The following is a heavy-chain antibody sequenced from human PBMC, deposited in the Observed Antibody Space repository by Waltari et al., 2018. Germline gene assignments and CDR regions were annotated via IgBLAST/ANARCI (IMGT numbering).Heavy chain of an antibody. Sequence: EVQLVESGGGLVQPGGSLRLSCAASGFPFSSYWMSWVRQAPGKGLEWVANIKQDGSEKYYVDSVKGRFTISRDNAKNSLYLQMNSLRAEDTAVYYCAREGDNLDYWGQGTLVTVSS. J-gene: IGHJ4*02. CDR1: GFPFSSYW. D-gene: IGHD2-21*02. V-gene: IGHV3-7*01. CDR2: IKQDGSEK. CDR3: AREGDNLDY.